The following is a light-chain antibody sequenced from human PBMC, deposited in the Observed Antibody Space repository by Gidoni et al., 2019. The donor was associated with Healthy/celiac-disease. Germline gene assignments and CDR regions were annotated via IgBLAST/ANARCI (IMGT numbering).Light chain of an antibody. J-gene: IGKJ4*02. Sequence: ETVLIQSPATLTLSPGERATLSCRASQSVSSYLAWYQQKPGQAPRLLIYAASNRATGIPTRFSGSCSGTDFTLTISSLAPEVFAVYYCQQRSNCLTFGRGTKVEIK. V-gene: IGKV3-11*01. CDR2: AAS. CDR3: QQRSNCLT. CDR1: QSVSSY.